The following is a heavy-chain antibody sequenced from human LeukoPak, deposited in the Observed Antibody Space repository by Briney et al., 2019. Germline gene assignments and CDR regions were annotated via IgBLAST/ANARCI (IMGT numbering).Heavy chain of an antibody. Sequence: ASVKVSCKASGYTFTGYYMHWVRQAPGQGLEWMGWINPNSGGTNYAQKFQGRVTMTRHTSISTAYMELSRLRSDDTAVYYCARTNGERITIFGVVTSYYYYMDVWGKGTTVTVSS. J-gene: IGHJ6*03. CDR2: INPNSGGT. CDR1: GYTFTGYY. D-gene: IGHD3-3*01. CDR3: ARTNGERITIFGVVTSYYYYMDV. V-gene: IGHV1-2*02.